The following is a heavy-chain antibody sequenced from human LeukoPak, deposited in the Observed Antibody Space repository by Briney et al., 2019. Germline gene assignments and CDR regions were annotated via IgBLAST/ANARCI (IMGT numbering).Heavy chain of an antibody. CDR3: AVPLLRYGFDY. CDR2: MSPNSGNT. J-gene: IGHJ4*02. D-gene: IGHD3-9*01. V-gene: IGHV1-8*01. CDR1: GYTFTSYD. Sequence: ASVKVSCKASGYTFTSYDINWVRQATGQVLEWMGWMSPNSGNTGYAQKFQGRVAMTRNTSISTAYMELSSLRSEDTAVYYCAVPLLRYGFDYWGQGTLVTVSS.